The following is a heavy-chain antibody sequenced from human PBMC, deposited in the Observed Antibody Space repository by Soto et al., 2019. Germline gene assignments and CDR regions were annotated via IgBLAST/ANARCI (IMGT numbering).Heavy chain of an antibody. CDR2: IYYSGST. D-gene: IGHD3-16*01. V-gene: IGHV4-59*01. CDR1: GGSISSYG. J-gene: IGHJ4*02. Sequence: SETLSLTCTVSGGSISSYGWSWIRQPPGKGLEWIGYIYYSGSTNYNPSLKSRVTISVDTSKNQFSLKLSSVTAADTAVYYCARGSMKELDYWGQGTLVTVSS. CDR3: ARGSMKELDY.